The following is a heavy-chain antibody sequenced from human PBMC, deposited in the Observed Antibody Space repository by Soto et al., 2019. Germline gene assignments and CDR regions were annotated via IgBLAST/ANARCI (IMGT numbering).Heavy chain of an antibody. CDR1: GDTVNSGAYY. Sequence: SETLSLTSTVSGDTVNSGAYYWSWIRQPPGKGLEWIGYIYNSGTTKYNPSLKSRVTISVDTSKNQFSLNLSSVTAADTAVYYCAMVDNYVTPTPQDVWGQGTTVTVSS. D-gene: IGHD3-16*01. J-gene: IGHJ6*02. V-gene: IGHV4-61*08. CDR2: IYNSGTT. CDR3: AMVDNYVTPTPQDV.